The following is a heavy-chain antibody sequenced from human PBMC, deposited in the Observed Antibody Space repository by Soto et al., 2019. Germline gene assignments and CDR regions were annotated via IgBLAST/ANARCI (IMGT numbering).Heavy chain of an antibody. J-gene: IGHJ4*02. CDR1: GYTCTGSY. CDR2: INSNSGGT. V-gene: IGHV1-2*02. D-gene: IGHD1-26*01. CDR3: ARALARGGGSAGFDY. Sequence: APVKVSCKAPGYTCTGSYMHWVRQAPGQGLEWMGWINSNSGGTRYPQKFKGRVTMTRDTSISTVYMALTRLRSGDTAVYYCARALARGGGSAGFDYRGQGTLVTVSS.